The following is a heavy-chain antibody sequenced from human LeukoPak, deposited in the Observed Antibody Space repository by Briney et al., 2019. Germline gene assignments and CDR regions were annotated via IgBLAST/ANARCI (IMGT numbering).Heavy chain of an antibody. D-gene: IGHD1-26*01. CDR1: GFTFTNYA. Sequence: GGSLRLSCAASGFTFTNYAITWVRQAPGKGLEWVSAISGSGGSTYYADSVKGRFTISRDNSKNTLYLQMNSLRAEDTAVYYCAKDLLTQWELLRLVGYFDFWGQGTLVTVSS. J-gene: IGHJ4*02. CDR2: ISGSGGST. V-gene: IGHV3-23*01. CDR3: AKDLLTQWELLRLVGYFDF.